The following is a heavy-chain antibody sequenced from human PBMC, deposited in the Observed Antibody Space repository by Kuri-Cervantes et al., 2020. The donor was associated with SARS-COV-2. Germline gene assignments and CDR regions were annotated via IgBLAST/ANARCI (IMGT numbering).Heavy chain of an antibody. Sequence: SVKGSCKASGYTFTGYYMHWVRQAPGQGLEWMGWIIPIYGTANYAQKFQGRVTITTDEATSTAYMELSSLRSDDTAVYYCGRGRDDYGLRWGQGTLVTVSS. D-gene: IGHD4-17*01. J-gene: IGHJ4*02. V-gene: IGHV1-69*05. CDR2: IIPIYGTA. CDR3: GRGRDDYGLR. CDR1: GYTFTGYY.